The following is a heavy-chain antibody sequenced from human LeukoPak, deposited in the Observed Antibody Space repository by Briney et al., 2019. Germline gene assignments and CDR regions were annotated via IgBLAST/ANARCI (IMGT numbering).Heavy chain of an antibody. CDR2: ITPDSGGT. Sequence: ASVKVSCKASGYTFTINHIYWVRQAPGQGLEFLGWITPDSGGTNYAQKFQGRVTMTRDTSISTAYMELSRLRSDDTAVYYCARDRHCYGSGSYYGMDVWGQGTTVTVSS. J-gene: IGHJ6*02. V-gene: IGHV1-2*02. CDR1: GYTFTINH. CDR3: ARDRHCYGSGSYYGMDV. D-gene: IGHD3-10*01.